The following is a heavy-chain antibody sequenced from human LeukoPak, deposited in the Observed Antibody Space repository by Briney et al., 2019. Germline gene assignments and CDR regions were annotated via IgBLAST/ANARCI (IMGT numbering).Heavy chain of an antibody. V-gene: IGHV3-23*01. CDR1: GFTFSTYA. CDR2: ISGSGGST. Sequence: GGSLRLSCAASGFTFSTYAMSWVRQTPGKGLEWVAAISGSGGSTWYADSVKGRFTISRDNSKNTLYLQMNSLRAEDTAVYYCAKENPDSSSWTFDYWGQGTLVTVSS. CDR3: AKENPDSSSWTFDY. J-gene: IGHJ4*02. D-gene: IGHD6-13*01.